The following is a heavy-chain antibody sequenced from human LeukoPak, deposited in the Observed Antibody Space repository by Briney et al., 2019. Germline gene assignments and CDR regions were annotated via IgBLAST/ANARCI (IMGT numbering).Heavy chain of an antibody. Sequence: PGGSLRLSCAASGFTFSSYAMSWVRQAPGKGLEWVSAIGGSGGSTYYADSVKGRFTISRDNSKNTLYLQMNSLRAEDTAVYYCAKTDRWLVIANFDYWGQGTLVTVSS. CDR3: AKTDRWLVIANFDY. CDR2: IGGSGGST. J-gene: IGHJ4*02. V-gene: IGHV3-23*01. CDR1: GFTFSSYA. D-gene: IGHD2-21*01.